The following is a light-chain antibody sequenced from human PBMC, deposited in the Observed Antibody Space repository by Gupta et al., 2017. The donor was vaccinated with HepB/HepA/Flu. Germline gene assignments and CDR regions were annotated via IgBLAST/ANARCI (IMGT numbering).Light chain of an antibody. CDR2: DEG. CDR1: NLGSNS. CDR3: QVWGSRSDHVV. V-gene: IGLV3-21*02. J-gene: IGLJ2*01. Sequence: SYVLTQPPSVSVAPGQTARIHCGGHNLGSNSVHWYQQKPGQAPVLCGYDEGDRPAWIPGRFSDSNSGNTATLTISRGEDGDDADYDCQVWGSRSDHVVFGGGTKLTVL.